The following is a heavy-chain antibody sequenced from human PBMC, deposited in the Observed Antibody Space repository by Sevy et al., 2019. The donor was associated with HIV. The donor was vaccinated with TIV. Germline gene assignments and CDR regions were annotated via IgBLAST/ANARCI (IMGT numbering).Heavy chain of an antibody. J-gene: IGHJ6*02. CDR1: GLTFNSHS. CDR2: ITSSSGTT. CDR3: ARDGLDV. D-gene: IGHD4-17*01. Sequence: GGSLRLSCAASGLTFNSHSMNWVRQAPGKGLEWVSYITSSSGTTYYADSVKGRFTISRDNAKNSLYLQMNSLRAEDTALYYCARDGLDVWGQGTTVTVSS. V-gene: IGHV3-48*01.